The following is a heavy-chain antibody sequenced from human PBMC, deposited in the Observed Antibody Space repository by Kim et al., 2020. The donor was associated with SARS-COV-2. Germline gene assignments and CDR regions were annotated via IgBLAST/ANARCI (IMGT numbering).Heavy chain of an antibody. D-gene: IGHD2-15*01. CDR3: AREGYCSGGSCYDAFDI. V-gene: IGHV3-30*04. CDR2: ISYDGSNK. CDR1: GFTFSSHA. Sequence: GGSLRLSCAASGFTFSSHAMHWVRQAPGKGLEWVAVISYDGSNKYYADSVKGRFTISRDNSKNTLSLQMNSLRAEDTAVYYCAREGYCSGGSCYDAFDIWGQGAMVTVSS. J-gene: IGHJ3*02.